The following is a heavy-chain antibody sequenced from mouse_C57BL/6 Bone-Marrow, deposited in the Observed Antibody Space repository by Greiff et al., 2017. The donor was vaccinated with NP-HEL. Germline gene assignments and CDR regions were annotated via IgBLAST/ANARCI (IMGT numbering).Heavy chain of an antibody. Sequence: VQLKESGPELVKPGASVKISCKASGYSFTGYYMNWVKQSPEKSLEWIGEINPSTGGTTYNQKFKAKATLTVDKSSSTAYMQLKSLTSEDSAVYYCANSNFDVWGTGTTVTVSS. CDR1: GYSFTGYY. V-gene: IGHV1-42*01. CDR2: INPSTGGT. J-gene: IGHJ1*03. CDR3: ANSNFDV.